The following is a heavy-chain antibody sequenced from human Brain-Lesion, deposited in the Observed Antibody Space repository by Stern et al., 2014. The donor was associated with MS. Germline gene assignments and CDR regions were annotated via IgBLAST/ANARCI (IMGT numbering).Heavy chain of an antibody. CDR3: AKDRQYLTYFFDH. V-gene: IGHV3-30*18. CDR2: VSYDGSNK. J-gene: IGHJ5*02. Sequence: VQLLESGGGVVQPGRPLRLSCVASGFTFGSCAMHWVRQAPGKGLEWVAGVSYDGSNKYCADSVKGRFTISRDNSQNTLYMQMSSLRPEDTAVYYCAKDRQYLTYFFDHWGQGSLVTVSS. D-gene: IGHD2/OR15-2a*01. CDR1: GFTFGSCA.